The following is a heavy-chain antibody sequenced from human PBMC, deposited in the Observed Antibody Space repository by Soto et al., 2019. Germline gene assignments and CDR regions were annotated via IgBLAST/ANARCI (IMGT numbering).Heavy chain of an antibody. D-gene: IGHD3-3*01. Sequence: PSETLSRTCTVSGGSISSSSYYWGWIRQPPGKGLEWIGSLYYSGSTYYNPSLKSRVTIAVDTSKNQFYLKLSSVTAADTAVYYCARLGYYDFWSGYYTRWFEPWGQGTLVTVSS. CDR1: GGSISSSSYY. CDR2: LYYSGST. V-gene: IGHV4-39*01. J-gene: IGHJ5*02. CDR3: ARLGYYDFWSGYYTRWFEP.